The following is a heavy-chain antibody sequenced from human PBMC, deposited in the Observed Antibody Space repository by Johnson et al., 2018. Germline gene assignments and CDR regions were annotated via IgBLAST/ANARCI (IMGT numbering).Heavy chain of an antibody. V-gene: IGHV3-30-3*01. Sequence: QVQLVQSGGGVVQXGRSLRLSCAASGFTFSSYAMHWVRQAPGKGLEWVALISFDGSNRYYADSVKGRFTISRDNSKNTLYLQMNSLRAEDTAVYYCARGGQGAFDIWGQGTTVTVSS. CDR1: GFTFSSYA. J-gene: IGHJ3*02. CDR2: ISFDGSNR. CDR3: ARGGQGAFDI.